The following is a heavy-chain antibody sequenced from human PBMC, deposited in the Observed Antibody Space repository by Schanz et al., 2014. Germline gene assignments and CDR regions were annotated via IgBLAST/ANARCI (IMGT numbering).Heavy chain of an antibody. V-gene: IGHV3-23*04. J-gene: IGHJ6*02. CDR2: ISHSGGSK. Sequence: EVQLVGSGGGLIQPGGSLRLSCTASGFAFSSYSMNWVRQAPGKGLEWVSSISHSGGSKYYADSVKGRFTISRDNSENTLYLQMNSLSADDTAVFYCAKGMGYCSGGTCYDYYYYGLDVWGQGTMXTV. D-gene: IGHD2-15*01. CDR1: GFAFSSYS. CDR3: AKGMGYCSGGTCYDYYYYGLDV.